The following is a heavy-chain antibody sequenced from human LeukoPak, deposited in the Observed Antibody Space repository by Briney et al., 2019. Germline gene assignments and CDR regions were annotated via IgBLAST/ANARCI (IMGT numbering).Heavy chain of an antibody. D-gene: IGHD6-13*01. CDR3: ARRMPSSGYSYDF. V-gene: IGHV4-39*01. J-gene: IGHJ4*02. CDR2: IYYTGTT. Sequence: SETLSLTCTVSGASISSTPSYWGWIRQPPGKGLEWIGSIYYTGTTYYSPSLKSRVTISIDTSNNRFSLRLTSVTAADTALYYCARRMPSSGYSYDFWGLGTLVSVSS. CDR1: GASISSTPSY.